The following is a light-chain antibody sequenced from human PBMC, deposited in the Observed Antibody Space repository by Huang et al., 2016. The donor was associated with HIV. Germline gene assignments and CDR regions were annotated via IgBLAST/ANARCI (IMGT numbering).Light chain of an antibody. CDR1: QNIGDN. V-gene: IGKV3-15*01. Sequence: EIVMTQSPATLYVSPGERATLSCRASQNIGDNLTWYQHKPGQAPRLLSYGASTRATVIPPRFVGIGSGTEFTLTISGLESEDFAVYYCQQFNNWPPRFTFGPGTTVDVK. J-gene: IGKJ3*01. CDR2: GAS. CDR3: QQFNNWPPRFT.